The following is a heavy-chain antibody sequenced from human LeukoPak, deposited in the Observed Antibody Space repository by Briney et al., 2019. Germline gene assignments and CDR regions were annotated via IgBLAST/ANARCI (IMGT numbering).Heavy chain of an antibody. CDR3: ARSGNWGSPHYWYFDL. CDR2: IIPVSGTT. V-gene: IGHV1-69*05. D-gene: IGHD7-27*01. CDR1: GGTLSNHA. Sequence: SVKVSCTVSGGTLSNHAVSWVREAPGQGREGRGRIIPVSGTTNYAQKFQGRVTITRDESTSTVYLELSSLRSEDAAVYFCARSGNWGSPHYWYFDLWGRGTLVAVSS. J-gene: IGHJ2*01.